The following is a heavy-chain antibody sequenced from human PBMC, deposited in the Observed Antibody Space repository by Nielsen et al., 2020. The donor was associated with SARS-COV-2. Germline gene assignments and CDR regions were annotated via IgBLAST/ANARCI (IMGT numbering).Heavy chain of an antibody. CDR1: GGSISSSSYY. D-gene: IGHD3-10*01. J-gene: IGHJ4*02. V-gene: IGHV4-39*07. CDR3: ARGHRRYYGSGSLIY. Sequence: SETLSLTCTVSGGSISSSSYYWGWIRQPPGKGLEWIGSIYYSGSTYYNPSLKSRVTISVDTSKNQFSLKLSSVTAADTAVYYCARGHRRYYGSGSLIYWGQGTLVTVSS. CDR2: IYYSGST.